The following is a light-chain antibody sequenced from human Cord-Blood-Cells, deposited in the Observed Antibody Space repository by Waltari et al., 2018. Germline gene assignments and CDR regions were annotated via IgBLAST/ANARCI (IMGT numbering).Light chain of an antibody. CDR1: SSDVGGFNY. J-gene: IGLJ3*02. CDR3: SSYTGSSTWV. CDR2: DVS. Sequence: QSALTQPASVSGSPGQSTTISCTGTSSDVGGFNYVSWYQQHPGKAPNLMIYDVSKRPSGVSNRFSGSKSGNTASLTICGLQAEDEADYYCSSYTGSSTWVFGGGTKLTVL. V-gene: IGLV2-14*01.